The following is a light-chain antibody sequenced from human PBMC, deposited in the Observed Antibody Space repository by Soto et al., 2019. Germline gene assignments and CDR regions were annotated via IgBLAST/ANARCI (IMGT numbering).Light chain of an antibody. CDR1: QIVNTN. Sequence: IVMTQSPAALSVSPGDSATLSCRASQIVNTNVAWYQQRPGQAPRLLIFAASTRATGVAARFSGSGSGTKFTLTVDSLQSEDFTVYYCPQYNNWPRTFGQGTKVDIK. CDR2: AAS. J-gene: IGKJ1*01. CDR3: PQYNNWPRT. V-gene: IGKV3-15*01.